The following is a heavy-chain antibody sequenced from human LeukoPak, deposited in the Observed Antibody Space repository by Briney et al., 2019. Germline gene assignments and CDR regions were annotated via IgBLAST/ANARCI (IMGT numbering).Heavy chain of an antibody. CDR1: GFTFDDYA. D-gene: IGHD3-22*01. CDR2: ISWNSGSI. Sequence: GGSLRLSCAASGFTFDDYAMHWVRQAPGKGLEWVSGISWNSGSIGYADSVKGRFTISRDNAKNSLYLQMNSLRAEDTALYYCAKDETYYYDSSGYYSLGYWGQGTLVTVSS. CDR3: AKDETYYYDSSGYYSLGY. J-gene: IGHJ4*02. V-gene: IGHV3-9*01.